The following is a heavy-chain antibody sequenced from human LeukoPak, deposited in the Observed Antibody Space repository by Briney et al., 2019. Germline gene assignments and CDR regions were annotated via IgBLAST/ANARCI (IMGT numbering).Heavy chain of an antibody. Sequence: GGSLRLSCAASGFTVSSNYMSWVRQAPGKGLEWVSVIYSGGSTYYADSVRGRFTISRDNSKNTLYLQTNSLRAEDTAVYYCARWGAREVDYWGQGTLVTVSS. D-gene: IGHD3-16*01. CDR2: IYSGGST. V-gene: IGHV3-53*01. CDR1: GFTVSSNY. J-gene: IGHJ4*02. CDR3: ARWGAREVDY.